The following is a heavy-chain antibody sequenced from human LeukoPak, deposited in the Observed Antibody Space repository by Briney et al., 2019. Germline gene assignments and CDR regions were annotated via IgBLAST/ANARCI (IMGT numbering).Heavy chain of an antibody. Sequence: GGSLRLSYAASGFTFSNHGMKWVRDAPGKGLGCASGISPSGDITYYAHSVKGGFTISRDNSKNTLYLEVISLTAEDTAVYYCAKDDAWLRFGEWSQGTLVTVSS. V-gene: IGHV3-23*01. CDR3: AKDDAWLRFGE. J-gene: IGHJ4*02. CDR2: ISPSGDIT. CDR1: GFTFSNHG. D-gene: IGHD3-10*01.